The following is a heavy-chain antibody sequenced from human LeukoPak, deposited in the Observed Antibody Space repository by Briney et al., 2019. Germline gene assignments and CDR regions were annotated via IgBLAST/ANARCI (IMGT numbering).Heavy chain of an antibody. V-gene: IGHV3-48*01. CDR3: ARDRRMVATLFDY. J-gene: IGHJ4*02. Sequence: PGGSLRLSCAASGFIFSSYTMNWVRQAPGKGLEWVSYISSTGSTKYYADSVKGRFTVSRDNAKNSLYLQMNSLRAEDTAVYYCARDRRMVATLFDYWGQGTLVTVSS. CDR2: ISSTGSTK. CDR1: GFIFSSYT. D-gene: IGHD5-12*01.